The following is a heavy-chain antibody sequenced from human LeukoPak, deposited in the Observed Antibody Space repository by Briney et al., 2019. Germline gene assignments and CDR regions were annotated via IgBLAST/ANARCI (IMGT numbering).Heavy chain of an antibody. CDR1: RFTFSRSA. Sequence: GGSLRLSCAASRFTFSRSAMTWVRQTPGKGLDWVSSISSSGNTYYADSVRGRFTISRDNSKNMLYLQMNSLRAEDTAVYYCVKGRISEDGLDFWGQGTLVTVSS. D-gene: IGHD6-13*01. CDR3: VKGRISEDGLDF. J-gene: IGHJ4*02. V-gene: IGHV3-23*01. CDR2: ISSSGNT.